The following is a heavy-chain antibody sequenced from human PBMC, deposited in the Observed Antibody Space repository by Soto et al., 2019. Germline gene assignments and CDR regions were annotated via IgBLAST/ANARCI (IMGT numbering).Heavy chain of an antibody. Sequence: VQLQQWGAGLLKPSETLSLTCEVSGGSFGGYYWSWIRQPPGKGLEWIGEINHVATTNYNPSLKCRVTISLDMSKNQVSLKLTSVTAADTAVYYCARHYYDSTGYYRSPLGDWGQGTLVTVSS. J-gene: IGHJ4*02. CDR1: GGSFGGYY. CDR2: INHVATT. D-gene: IGHD3-22*01. CDR3: ARHYYDSTGYYRSPLGD. V-gene: IGHV4-34*01.